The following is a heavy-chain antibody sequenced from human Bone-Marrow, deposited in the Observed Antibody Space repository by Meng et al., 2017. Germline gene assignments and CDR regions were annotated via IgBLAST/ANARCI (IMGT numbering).Heavy chain of an antibody. V-gene: IGHV4-4*02. Sequence: PGRAEPWVAPCPSFAGAGGSSSRRYWVGWVPHTPGNGLQWLQEIYHSGRTDYNPYIKSRVTISVDKTNNQFSLKLSSVTAADTAVYYCARDQYFSCWEVLPTFWFDPWGQGTLVTVSS. CDR3: ARDQYFSCWEVLPTFWFDP. CDR2: IYHSGRT. D-gene: IGHD1-26*01. CDR1: GGSSSRRYW. J-gene: IGHJ5*02.